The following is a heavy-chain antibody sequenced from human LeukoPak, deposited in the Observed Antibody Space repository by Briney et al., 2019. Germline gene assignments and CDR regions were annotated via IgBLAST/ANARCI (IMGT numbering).Heavy chain of an antibody. D-gene: IGHD2-2*01. Sequence: PGGSLRLSCAASGFTFRCYVMRWVRQAPGKGVEWVSAISSSGGSTYYVDSVKRRITISRDNSKNTLYLQMNSLRAEDTAVYNCAKDLGYCSSTTCYFDYWGQGTLVTVSS. CDR3: AKDLGYCSSTTCYFDY. CDR1: GFTFRCYV. CDR2: ISSSGGST. V-gene: IGHV3-23*01. J-gene: IGHJ4*02.